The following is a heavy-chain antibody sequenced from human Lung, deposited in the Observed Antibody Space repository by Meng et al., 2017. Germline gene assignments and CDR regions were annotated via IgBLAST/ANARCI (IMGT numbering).Heavy chain of an antibody. CDR1: GYTLTSYG. D-gene: IGHD1-1*01. CDR3: ARLRANENDY. CDR2: ISAYNGNT. V-gene: IGHV1-18*01. J-gene: IGHJ4*02. Sequence: QFKLMQSGAAVRKPGASVRVACKASGYTLTSYGISWVRQAPGQGLEWMGWISAYNGNTNYAQKLQGRVTMTTDTSTSTAYMELRSLRSDDTAVYYCARLRANENDYWGQGTLVTVSS.